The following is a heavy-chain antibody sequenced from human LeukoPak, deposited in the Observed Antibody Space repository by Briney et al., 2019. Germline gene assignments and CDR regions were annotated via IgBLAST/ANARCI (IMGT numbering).Heavy chain of an antibody. CDR1: GFTFSSYG. D-gene: IGHD3-10*01. CDR3: ARAKTKNMVRGVIMRRESRYYFDY. CDR2: ISGSGGST. V-gene: IGHV3-23*01. J-gene: IGHJ4*02. Sequence: GSLRLSCAASGFTFSSYGMSWVRQAPGKGLEWVSAISGSGGSTYYADSVKGRFTISRYNSKNTLYLQINSLRGEDTVVYYCARAKTKNMVRGVIMRRESRYYFDYWGQGPLVTVS.